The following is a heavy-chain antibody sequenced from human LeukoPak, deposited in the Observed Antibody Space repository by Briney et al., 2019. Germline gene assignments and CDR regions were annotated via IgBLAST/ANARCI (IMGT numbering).Heavy chain of an antibody. D-gene: IGHD6-19*01. CDR2: IYTTGST. J-gene: IGHJ3*02. CDR3: AREGAAGSDAFDI. Sequence: SETLPLPRSVWGGPMRCYYWSWIGKPAGRGRDGIGRIYTTGSTNYNPSLKSRVTMSVDTSKNQSSLKLSSVTAADTAVYYCAREGAAGSDAFDIWGQGTMVTVSS. CDR1: GGPMRCYY. V-gene: IGHV4-4*07.